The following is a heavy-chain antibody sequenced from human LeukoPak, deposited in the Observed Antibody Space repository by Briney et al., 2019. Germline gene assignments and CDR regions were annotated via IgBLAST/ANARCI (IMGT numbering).Heavy chain of an antibody. CDR3: ARGRSNYYGMDV. D-gene: IGHD1-26*01. Sequence: SETLSLTCSVSDGSINSYYWNWIRRPPGKGLEWIGYIYYNGNTNYSPSLKSRVTMSVDTSKNLFSLKVSSVTAADTAVYYCARGRSNYYGMDVWGQGTAVTVSS. V-gene: IGHV4-59*01. J-gene: IGHJ6*02. CDR1: DGSINSYY. CDR2: IYYNGNT.